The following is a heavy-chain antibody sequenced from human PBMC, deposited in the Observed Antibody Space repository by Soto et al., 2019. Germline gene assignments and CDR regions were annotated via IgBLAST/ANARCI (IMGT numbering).Heavy chain of an antibody. V-gene: IGHV3-23*01. CDR1: GFTLSSYA. D-gene: IGHD4-17*01. J-gene: IGHJ4*02. CDR3: AKDKAAKVTTDSCDY. Sequence: GGSLRLSCAASGFTLSSYAMSWVRQAPGKGLEWVSAISGSGGSTYYADSVKGRFTISRDNSKNTLYLQMNSLRAEDTAVYYCAKDKAAKVTTDSCDYWGQGTLVTVSS. CDR2: ISGSGGST.